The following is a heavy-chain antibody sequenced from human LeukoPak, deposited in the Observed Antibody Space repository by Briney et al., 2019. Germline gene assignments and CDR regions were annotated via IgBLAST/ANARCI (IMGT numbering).Heavy chain of an antibody. CDR3: AADPFYSSSDSNWFDP. CDR1: GYTFTGYY. D-gene: IGHD6-6*01. Sequence: ASVKVSCKASGYTFTGYYMHCVRQAPGQGLEWMGWINPNSGGTNYAQKFQGRVTMTRDTSTSTAYMELSSLRSEDTAVYYCAADPFYSSSDSNWFDPWGQGTLVTVSS. J-gene: IGHJ5*02. V-gene: IGHV1-2*02. CDR2: INPNSGGT.